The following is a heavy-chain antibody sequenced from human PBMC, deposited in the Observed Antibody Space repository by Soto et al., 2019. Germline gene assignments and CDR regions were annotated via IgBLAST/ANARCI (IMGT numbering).Heavy chain of an antibody. V-gene: IGHV4-4*02. CDR2: IYRTGST. D-gene: IGHD1-7*01. Sequence: DTLSLTCSVSGGSFTSNNWWTWVRQPPGQGREWIGEIYRTGSTNYNPSLKSRVTISLDKSENQFSLKVTSLTAADTAVYYCASRDPGTSVDYWGQGTLVTVSS. CDR3: ASRDPGTSVDY. J-gene: IGHJ4*02. CDR1: GGSFTSNNW.